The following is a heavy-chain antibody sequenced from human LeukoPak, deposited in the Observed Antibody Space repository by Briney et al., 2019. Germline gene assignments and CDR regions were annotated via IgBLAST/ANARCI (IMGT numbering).Heavy chain of an antibody. CDR2: ISYDGSNK. V-gene: IGHV3-30*18. J-gene: IGHJ4*02. CDR1: GFTFSSYG. CDR3: AKKGYCSSTSCYYFDY. D-gene: IGHD2-2*01. Sequence: GGSLRLSCAASGFTFSSYGMHWVRQAPGKGLEWVAVISYDGSNKYYADSVKGRFTISRDNSKNTLHLQMNSLRAEDTAVYYCAKKGYCSSTSCYYFDYWGQGTLVTVSS.